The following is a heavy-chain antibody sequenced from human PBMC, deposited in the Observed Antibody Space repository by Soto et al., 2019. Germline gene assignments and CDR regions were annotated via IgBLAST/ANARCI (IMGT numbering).Heavy chain of an antibody. V-gene: IGHV1-24*01. Sequence: ASVKVSCKVSGYTLTELSMHWVRQAPGKGLEWMGGLDPEDGETIYAQKLQGRVTMTEDTSTDTAYMELSSLRSEDTAVYYCATDYSGYSSGWYFLDGMDVWRQGTTVTVFS. CDR1: GYTLTELS. CDR3: ATDYSGYSSGWYFLDGMDV. D-gene: IGHD6-19*01. CDR2: LDPEDGET. J-gene: IGHJ6*02.